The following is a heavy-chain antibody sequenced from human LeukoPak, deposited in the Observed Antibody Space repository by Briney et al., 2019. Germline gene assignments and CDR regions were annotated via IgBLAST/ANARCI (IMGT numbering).Heavy chain of an antibody. CDR1: GYTFTSYG. J-gene: IGHJ5*02. Sequence: ASVKVSCKASGYTFTSYGISWVRQAPGQGLGWMGWISAYNGNTNYAQKLQGRVTMTTDTSTSTAYMELRSLRSDDTAVYYCARVTSYCSGGSCYGWFDPWGQGTLVTVSS. D-gene: IGHD2-15*01. CDR3: ARVTSYCSGGSCYGWFDP. CDR2: ISAYNGNT. V-gene: IGHV1-18*01.